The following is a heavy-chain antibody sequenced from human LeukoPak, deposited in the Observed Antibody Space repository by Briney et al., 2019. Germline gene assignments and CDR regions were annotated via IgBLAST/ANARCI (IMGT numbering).Heavy chain of an antibody. D-gene: IGHD1-26*01. CDR1: GLTFRNYG. J-gene: IGHJ4*02. CDR2: ITDDGSDK. Sequence: PGKSLRLSCAASGLTFRNYGMDWVRQAPGKGLEWVAVITDDGSDKYYAESVKGRFTISRDNSKNTVYLQMNNLRLEDTALYYCAKDLKKWELSFDSWGQGTLVAVSS. V-gene: IGHV3-30*18. CDR3: AKDLKKWELSFDS.